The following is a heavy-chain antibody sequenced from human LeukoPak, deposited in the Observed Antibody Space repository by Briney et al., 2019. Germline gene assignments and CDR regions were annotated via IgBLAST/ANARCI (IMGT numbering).Heavy chain of an antibody. CDR1: GYTFTSYG. D-gene: IGHD3-10*01. CDR2: ISAYNGNT. Sequence: ASVKVSCKASGYTFTSYGISWVRQAPGQGLEWMGWISAYNGNTNYAQKLQGRVTMTTDTSTSTAYMELRSLRSDDTAVYYCARGPTRGGLWFGELFDDYWGQGNLVTVSS. J-gene: IGHJ4*02. CDR3: ARGPTRGGLWFGELFDDY. V-gene: IGHV1-18*01.